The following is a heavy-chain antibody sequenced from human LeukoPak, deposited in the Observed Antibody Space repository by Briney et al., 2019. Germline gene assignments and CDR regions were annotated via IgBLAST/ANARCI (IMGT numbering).Heavy chain of an antibody. CDR2: ISSSGSTI. CDR1: GFTFSDYY. CDR3: ARDHLDGTPFDY. J-gene: IGHJ4*02. D-gene: IGHD3-9*01. Sequence: GGSLRLSCAASGFTFSDYYMSWIRQAPGKGLEWVSYISSSGSTIYYADSVKGRFSISRDNAKNSLYLQMNSLRAEDTAVYYCARDHLDGTPFDYWGQGTMVTVSS. V-gene: IGHV3-11*01.